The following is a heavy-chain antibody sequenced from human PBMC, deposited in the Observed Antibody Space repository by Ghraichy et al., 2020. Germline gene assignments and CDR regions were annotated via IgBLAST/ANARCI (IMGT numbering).Heavy chain of an antibody. CDR2: IIPIFGTA. V-gene: IGHV1-69*05. J-gene: IGHJ6*02. CDR3: ARVGRARYDYYYYYGMDV. Sequence: SVKVSCKASGGTFSSYAISWVRQAPGQGLEWMGGIIPIFGTANYAQKFQGRVTITTDESTSTAYMELSSLRSEDTAVYYCARVGRARYDYYYYYGMDVWGQGTTVTVSS. CDR1: GGTFSSYA. D-gene: IGHD6-6*01.